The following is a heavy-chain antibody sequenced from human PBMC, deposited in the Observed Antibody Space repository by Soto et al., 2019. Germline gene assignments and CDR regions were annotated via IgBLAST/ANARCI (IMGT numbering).Heavy chain of an antibody. V-gene: IGHV4-39*01. D-gene: IGHD4-17*01. CDR1: GGSISSGSYY. CDR3: GRLAVTSTIDN. Sequence: QLQLQESGPGLVKPSETLSLTCTVSGGSISSGSYYWGWIRQPPGKGLEWIGSINYSGSTYYNPSLKSRVTIFVDTSNNQFSLKLTSVTAADTAVYYCGRLAVTSTIDNWGQGTRVTVSS. CDR2: INYSGST. J-gene: IGHJ4*02.